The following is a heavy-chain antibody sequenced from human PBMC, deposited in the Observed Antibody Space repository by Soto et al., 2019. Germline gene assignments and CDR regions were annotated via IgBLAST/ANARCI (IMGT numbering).Heavy chain of an antibody. D-gene: IGHD3-16*02. CDR3: ARHGSF. CDR2: IYYSGET. Sequence: KASETLSLTCTVSGVSISGTSYYWGWIRQTPAKGLEWIGTIYYSGETFYNPSIKSRVTISIDTSKNHFSLNLTSVTAADTAIYYCARHGSFWGQGALVTVSS. CDR1: GVSISGTSYY. V-gene: IGHV4-39*01. J-gene: IGHJ1*01.